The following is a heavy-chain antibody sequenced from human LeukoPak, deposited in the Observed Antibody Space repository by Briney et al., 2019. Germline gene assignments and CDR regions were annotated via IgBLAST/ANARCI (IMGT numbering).Heavy chain of an antibody. V-gene: IGHV1-46*01. J-gene: IGHJ5*02. CDR1: GYTLTSYY. D-gene: IGHD2-15*01. CDR3: ARDWAVVVVAASNWFDP. CDR2: INPSGGST. Sequence: GASVKVSCKASGYTLTSYYMHWVRQAPGQGLEWMGIINPSGGSTSYAQKFQGRVAMTRDTSTSTVYMELSSLRSEDTAVYYCARDWAVVVVAASNWFDPWGQGTLVTVSS.